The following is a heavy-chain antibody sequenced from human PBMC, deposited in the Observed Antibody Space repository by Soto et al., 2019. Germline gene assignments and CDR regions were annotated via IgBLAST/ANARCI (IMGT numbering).Heavy chain of an antibody. CDR3: ASGNSSTWPNWFDP. Sequence: SETLSLTCTVSSGSFMSNTYYWGWIRQPPGKGLEWIGRTYYSGGTYYNPSLKSRVTISVDTANNRFSLKVTSVTAADTAVYYCASGNSSTWPNWFDPWGQGTLVTVSS. CDR1: SGSFMSNTYY. CDR2: TYYSGGT. D-gene: IGHD2-15*01. V-gene: IGHV4-39*01. J-gene: IGHJ5*02.